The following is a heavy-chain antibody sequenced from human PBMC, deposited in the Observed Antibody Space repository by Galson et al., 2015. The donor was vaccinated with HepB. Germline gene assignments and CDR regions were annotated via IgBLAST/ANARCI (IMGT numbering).Heavy chain of an antibody. D-gene: IGHD6-19*01. Sequence: SVKVSCKASGYTFTAYYIHWVRQAPGQGPEWMGWINPYSGDTNCGQKFQGWVTMTRATSVTTAYMELSSLKSDDTAVYYCARGTGLGVAGRAFHYYGMDVWGQGTTVTVSS. CDR1: GYTFTAYY. J-gene: IGHJ6*02. V-gene: IGHV1-2*04. CDR3: ARGTGLGVAGRAFHYYGMDV. CDR2: INPYSGDT.